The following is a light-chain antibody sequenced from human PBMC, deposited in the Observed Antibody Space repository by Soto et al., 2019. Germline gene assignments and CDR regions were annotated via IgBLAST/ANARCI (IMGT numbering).Light chain of an antibody. Sequence: EIVLTQSPATLSLSPGERATLSCRASQYITIYLAWYQQKPGQAPRLLIYDASNRATGIPARFSGSGSGTDFTLTISSLEPDDFAVYYSQQYNNWPPITFGQGTRLEIK. CDR3: QQYNNWPPIT. CDR2: DAS. J-gene: IGKJ5*01. V-gene: IGKV3-11*01. CDR1: QYITIY.